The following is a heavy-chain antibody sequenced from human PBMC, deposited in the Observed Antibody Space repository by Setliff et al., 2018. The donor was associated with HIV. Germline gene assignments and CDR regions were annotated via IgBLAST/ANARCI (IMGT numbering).Heavy chain of an antibody. Sequence: LRLSCAASGFSFSYYWMHWVRQAPGKGLEWVARINSDGSTVEHAGAVKGRLTISRDNARNTLYLEMNSLRVEDAAMYYCVRVAGFSSSWFAYWGQGTLVTVSS. V-gene: IGHV3-74*03. CDR2: INSDGSTV. D-gene: IGHD6-13*01. CDR3: VRVAGFSSSWFAY. J-gene: IGHJ5*01. CDR1: GFSFSYYW.